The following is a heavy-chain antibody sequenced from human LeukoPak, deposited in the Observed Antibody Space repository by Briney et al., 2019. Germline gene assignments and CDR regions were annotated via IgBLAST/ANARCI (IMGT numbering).Heavy chain of an antibody. D-gene: IGHD6-19*01. CDR3: ARDMRYSSGWDDNYYFDY. Sequence: SETLSLTCTVSVGSISSYYWSWIRQPPGKGLEWIGYIYYSGSTNYNPSLKSRVTISVDTSKNQFSLKLSSVTAADTAVYYCARDMRYSSGWDDNYYFDYWGQGTLVTVSS. V-gene: IGHV4-59*01. CDR2: IYYSGST. J-gene: IGHJ4*02. CDR1: VGSISSYY.